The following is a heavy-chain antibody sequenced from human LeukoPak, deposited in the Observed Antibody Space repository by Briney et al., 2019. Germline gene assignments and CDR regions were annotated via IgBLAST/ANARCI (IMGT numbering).Heavy chain of an antibody. CDR2: INPNSGGT. J-gene: IGHJ6*03. V-gene: IGHV1-2*06. CDR3: ARDLDIVATGTEYYYYYYMDV. CDR1: GYTFTGYY. Sequence: ASVKVSCKASGYTFTGYYMHWVRQAPGQGLEWMGRINPNSGGTNYAQKFQGRVTMTRDTSISTAYMELSRLRSDDTAVYYCARDLDIVATGTEYYYYYYMDVWGKGTTVTVSS. D-gene: IGHD5-12*01.